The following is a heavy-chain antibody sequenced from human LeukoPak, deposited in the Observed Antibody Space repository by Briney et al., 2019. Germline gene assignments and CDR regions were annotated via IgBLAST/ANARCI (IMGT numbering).Heavy chain of an antibody. D-gene: IGHD3-10*01. CDR1: GGSISSYY. CDR3: ARDFGADAFDI. J-gene: IGHJ3*02. Sequence: PSETLSLTRTVSGGSISSYYWSWIRQPAGKGLEWIGRVYASGSTNHNPSLKSRVTMSVDTSKSQISLKLSSVTAADTAVYYCARDFGADAFDIWGQGTMVTLSS. V-gene: IGHV4-4*07. CDR2: VYASGST.